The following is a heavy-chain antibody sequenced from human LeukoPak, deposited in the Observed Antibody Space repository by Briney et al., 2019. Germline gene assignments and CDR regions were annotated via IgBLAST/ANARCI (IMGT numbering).Heavy chain of an antibody. CDR1: GFTFSSYA. J-gene: IGHJ6*03. CDR2: ISGSGGST. V-gene: IGHV3-23*01. Sequence: PGGSLRLSCVASGFTFSSYAMSWVRQAPGKGLEWVSAISGSGGSTYYADSVKGRFTISRDNSKNTLYLQMNSLRAEDTAVYYCAKDVGSGWYVYYYYYMDVWGKGTTVTVSS. CDR3: AKDVGSGWYVYYYYYMDV. D-gene: IGHD6-19*01.